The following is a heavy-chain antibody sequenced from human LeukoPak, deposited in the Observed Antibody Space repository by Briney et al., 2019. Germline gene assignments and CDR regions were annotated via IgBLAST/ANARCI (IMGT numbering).Heavy chain of an antibody. CDR2: INHSGST. CDR3: AREVSMVRGVYIVYYFDY. Sequence: SETLSLTCAVYGGSFSGYYWSWIRQPPGKGLEWIGEINHSGSTNHNPSLKSRVTISIDTSKNQFSLKLSSVTAADTAVYYCAREVSMVRGVYIVYYFDYWGQGTLVTVSS. CDR1: GGSFSGYY. V-gene: IGHV4-34*01. J-gene: IGHJ4*02. D-gene: IGHD3-10*01.